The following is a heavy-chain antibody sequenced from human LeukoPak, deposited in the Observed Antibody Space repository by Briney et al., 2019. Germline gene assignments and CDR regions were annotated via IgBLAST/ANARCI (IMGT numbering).Heavy chain of an antibody. CDR2: INHSGST. Sequence: PSETLSLTCAVYGGSFSGYYWSWIRQPPGKGLEWIGEINHSGSTNYNPSLKSRVTISVDTSKNQFSLKLSSVTAADTAVYYCARWVGGSRTYYYYYYMDVWGKGTTVTVSS. V-gene: IGHV4-34*01. CDR1: GGSFSGYY. D-gene: IGHD1-26*01. J-gene: IGHJ6*03. CDR3: ARWVGGSRTYYYYYYMDV.